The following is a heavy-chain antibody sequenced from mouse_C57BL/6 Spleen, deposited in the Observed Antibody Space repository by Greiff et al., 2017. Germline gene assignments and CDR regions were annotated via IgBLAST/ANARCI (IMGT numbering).Heavy chain of an antibody. Sequence: QVQLQQPGAELVMPGASVKLSCKASGYTFTSYWMHWVKQRPGQGLEWIGEIDPSDSYTNYNQKFKGKSTLTVDKSSSTAYMQLSSLTSEDSAVYYCARKGYDYENFDYWGQGTTLTVSS. CDR1: GYTFTSYW. CDR2: IDPSDSYT. CDR3: ARKGYDYENFDY. J-gene: IGHJ2*01. D-gene: IGHD2-4*01. V-gene: IGHV1-69*01.